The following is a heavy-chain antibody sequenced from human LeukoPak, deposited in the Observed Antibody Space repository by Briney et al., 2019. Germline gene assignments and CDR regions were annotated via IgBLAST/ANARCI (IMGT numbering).Heavy chain of an antibody. Sequence: GSSLRLFCAVSGFTFSSHRVLWVRHATGRGLEWVADIWYDGSNKYYADYVKGRFTISRDNSKNTLYLQMNSRRVEDTAVYYCAKGMYSSGWYFDYWGQGTLVTVSS. CDR3: AKGMYSSGWYFDY. D-gene: IGHD6-19*01. CDR1: GFTFSSHR. CDR2: IWYDGSNK. V-gene: IGHV3-33*06. J-gene: IGHJ4*02.